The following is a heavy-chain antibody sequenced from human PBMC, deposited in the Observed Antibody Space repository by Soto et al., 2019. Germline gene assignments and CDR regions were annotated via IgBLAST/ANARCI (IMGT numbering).Heavy chain of an antibody. CDR3: AKGGPTFLNWFGP. Sequence: GSLRLSCAASGFTFGSYAMNWVRQAPGKGLEWISVISNSGHSAYYADSVKGRFTISRDNSKNTLYLQIKSLRAEDTAAYYCAKGGPTFLNWFGPWGQGTLVTVSS. CDR1: GFTFGSYA. CDR2: ISNSGHSA. J-gene: IGHJ5*02. D-gene: IGHD5-12*01. V-gene: IGHV3-23*01.